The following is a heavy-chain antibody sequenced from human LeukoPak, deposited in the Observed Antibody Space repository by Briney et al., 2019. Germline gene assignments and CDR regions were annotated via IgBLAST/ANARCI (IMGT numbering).Heavy chain of an antibody. CDR3: ARKFWYYDSSGYFDAFDI. D-gene: IGHD3-22*01. Sequence: SETLSLTCTVPGGSIRSIDSYWGWIRQPPGKGLEWIGSGFYSGSTYYNPSLKSRVTISVDTSKNQFSLKLRSVTAADTAVYYCARKFWYYDSSGYFDAFDIWGQGTMVTVSS. V-gene: IGHV4-39*07. CDR2: GFYSGST. CDR1: GGSIRSIDSY. J-gene: IGHJ3*02.